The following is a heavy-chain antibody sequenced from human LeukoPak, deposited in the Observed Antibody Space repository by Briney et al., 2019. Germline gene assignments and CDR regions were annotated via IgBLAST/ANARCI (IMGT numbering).Heavy chain of an antibody. CDR1: GGSFSGFH. CDR3: ARAPGVGSSSWFYWFDP. Sequence: SETLSLTCAVYGGSFSGFHWNWIRQPPGKGLEWIGDINHSGSTHYNPSLTSRVTISVDPSKNQFSLNLTSVTAADTAVYYCARAPGVGSSSWFYWFDPWGQGTLVTVSS. D-gene: IGHD6-13*01. V-gene: IGHV4-34*01. CDR2: INHSGST. J-gene: IGHJ5*02.